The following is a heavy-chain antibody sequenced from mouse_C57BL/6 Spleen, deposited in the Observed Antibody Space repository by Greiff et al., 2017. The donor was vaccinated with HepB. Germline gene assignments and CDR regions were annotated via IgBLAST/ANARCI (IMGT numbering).Heavy chain of an antibody. D-gene: IGHD3-2*02. CDR1: GFTFSSYG. CDR3: ARKGTAQATRYFDY. J-gene: IGHJ2*01. CDR2: ISSGGSYT. V-gene: IGHV5-6*02. Sequence: DVKLVESGGDLVKPGGSLKLSCAASGFTFSSYGMSWVRQTPDKRLEWVATISSGGSYTYYPDSVKGRFTISRDNAKNTLYLQMSSLKSEDTAMYYCARKGTAQATRYFDYWGQGTTLTVSS.